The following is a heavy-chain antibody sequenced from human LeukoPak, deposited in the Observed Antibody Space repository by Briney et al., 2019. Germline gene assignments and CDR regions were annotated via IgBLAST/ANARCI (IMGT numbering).Heavy chain of an antibody. V-gene: IGHV3-23*01. CDR3: AKGSSSSRPYYFDY. D-gene: IGHD6-6*01. J-gene: IGHJ4*02. CDR1: GFTFSSYA. Sequence: GGSLRLSCAASGFTFSSYAMSWVRQAPGKGLEWVSAITNSGGDTYHADSVKGRFTISRDNSKNTLFLQMNSLRVEDTAVYYCAKGSSSSRPYYFDYWGQGSLVTVSS. CDR2: ITNSGGDT.